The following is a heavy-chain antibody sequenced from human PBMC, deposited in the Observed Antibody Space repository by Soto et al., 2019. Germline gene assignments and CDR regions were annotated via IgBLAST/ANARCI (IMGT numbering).Heavy chain of an antibody. Sequence: PGGSVRHSVASAEFVFSGDARSLVRKSPVKGLEWVSTLTGGGGSTYYADSVKGRFTVSRDNSKNTVFLQMNSLRGEDTALYYCAKRGKVPTGERYHRSDYFGQGTLVTVSS. CDR3: AKRGKVPTGERYHRSDY. CDR2: LTGGGGST. D-gene: IGHD2-8*02. CDR1: EFVFSGDA. J-gene: IGHJ4*02. V-gene: IGHV3-23*01.